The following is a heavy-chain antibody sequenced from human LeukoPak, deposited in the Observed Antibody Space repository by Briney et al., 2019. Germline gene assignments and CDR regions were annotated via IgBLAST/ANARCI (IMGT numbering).Heavy chain of an antibody. D-gene: IGHD1-26*01. V-gene: IGHV5-51*01. CDR3: ARRVLVGALDAFDI. J-gene: IGHJ3*02. CDR2: IYPGDSDT. Sequence: GEALKISWKGSGYSFTSYWIGWGRQVFGEGLEGVGIIYPGDSDTKYSPSFKGQVTISADKSISTAYLQWSSLKASDTAMYYCARRVLVGALDAFDIWGQGTMVTVSS. CDR1: GYSFTSYW.